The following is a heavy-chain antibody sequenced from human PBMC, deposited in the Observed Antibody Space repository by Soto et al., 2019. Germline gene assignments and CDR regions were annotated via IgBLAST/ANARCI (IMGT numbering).Heavy chain of an antibody. CDR1: GFTFSSYG. CDR3: AKDHGSSYYYGMDV. CDR2: ISYDGSNK. Sequence: GGSLRLSCAASGFTFSSYGMHWVRQAPGKGLEWVAVISYDGSNKYCADSVKGRFTISRDNSKNTLYLQMNSLRAEDTAVYYCAKDHGSSYYYGMDVWGQGTTVTVSS. J-gene: IGHJ6*02. V-gene: IGHV3-30*18. D-gene: IGHD3-10*01.